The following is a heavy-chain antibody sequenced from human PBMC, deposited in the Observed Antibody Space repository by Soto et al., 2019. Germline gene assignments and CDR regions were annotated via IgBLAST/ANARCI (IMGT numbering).Heavy chain of an antibody. J-gene: IGHJ4*02. D-gene: IGHD3-16*01. CDR2: ISESGDIT. V-gene: IGHV3-23*01. CDR3: AFRGILGIY. Sequence: GGSLRLSCAASGFTFSNYAMTWVRQAPGKGLEWVSAISESGDITYYADSVQGRFTISRDNSKNTLFLQMNSLRAEDTALYYCAFRGILGIYWGQGTLVTVSS. CDR1: GFTFSNYA.